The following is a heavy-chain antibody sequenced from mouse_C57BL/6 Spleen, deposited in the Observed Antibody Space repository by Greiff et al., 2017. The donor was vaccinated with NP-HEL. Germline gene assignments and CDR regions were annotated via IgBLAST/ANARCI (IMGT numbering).Heavy chain of an antibody. CDR1: GYTFTSYW. J-gene: IGHJ1*03. Sequence: QVQLQQPGAELVRPGSSVKLSCKASGYTFTSYWMHWVKQRPIQGLEWIGNIDPSDSETHYNQKFKDKATLTVDKSSSTAYMQLSSLTSEDSAVYYCARSYYGSSVGYWYFDVWGTGTTVTVSS. CDR3: ARSYYGSSVGYWYFDV. CDR2: IDPSDSET. V-gene: IGHV1-52*01. D-gene: IGHD1-1*01.